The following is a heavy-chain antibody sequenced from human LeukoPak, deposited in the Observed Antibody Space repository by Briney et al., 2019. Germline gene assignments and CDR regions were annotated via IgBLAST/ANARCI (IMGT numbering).Heavy chain of an antibody. V-gene: IGHV1-2*02. J-gene: IGHJ4*02. CDR2: INPNSGGT. D-gene: IGHD2-2*01. Sequence: GASVKVSCKASGYTFTGYYMHWVRQAPGQGLEWMGWINPNSGGTNYAQKFQGRVTMTRDTSISTAYMELSRLGSDDTAVYYCARDFFLGYCSSTSCNPGDYWGQGTLVTVSS. CDR1: GYTFTGYY. CDR3: ARDFFLGYCSSTSCNPGDY.